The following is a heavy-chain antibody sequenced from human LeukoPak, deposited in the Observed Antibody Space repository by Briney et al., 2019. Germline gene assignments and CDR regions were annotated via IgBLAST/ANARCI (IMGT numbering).Heavy chain of an antibody. CDR2: IYYSGST. V-gene: IGHV4-59*01. D-gene: IGHD6-19*01. CDR1: GGSISSYY. J-gene: IGHJ6*02. CDR3: ARAIVVAGKNYYYYGMDV. Sequence: SETLSLTCIVSGGSISSYYWSWIRQPPGKGLEWIGYIYYSGSTNYNPSLKGRVTISVDTSKNQFSLKLSSVTAADTAVYYCARAIVVAGKNYYYYGMDVWGQGTTVTVSS.